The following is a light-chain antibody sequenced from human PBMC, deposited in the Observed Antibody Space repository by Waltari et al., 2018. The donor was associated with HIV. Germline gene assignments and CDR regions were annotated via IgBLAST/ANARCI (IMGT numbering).Light chain of an antibody. CDR3: HVWDRSSDHHV. J-gene: IGLJ1*01. V-gene: IGLV3-21*02. CDR1: KIGSKS. Sequence: SYVLTQPPSVSVAPGQAATIPCGGNKIGSKSVHWYQQKAGQAPVLVVYDGSDRPSGIPERFSGSRSGNTATLTISRVEAGDEADYYCHVWDRSSDHHVFGTGTKVTVL. CDR2: DGS.